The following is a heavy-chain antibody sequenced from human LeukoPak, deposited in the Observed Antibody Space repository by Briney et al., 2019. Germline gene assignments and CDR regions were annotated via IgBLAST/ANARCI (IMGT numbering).Heavy chain of an antibody. CDR1: VFNFRGYY. V-gene: IGHV3-11*04. CDR3: ARVHDFWSGLSDY. D-gene: IGHD3-3*01. CDR2: ISSSGSTI. Sequence: GGSLRLSRAPSVFNFRGYYMSLIRQAPRKGPEWDSYISSSGSTIYYADSVKGRFTISRDTAKNSLYLQMNSLRAEDTAVYYCARVHDFWSGLSDYWGQGTLVTVSS. J-gene: IGHJ4*02.